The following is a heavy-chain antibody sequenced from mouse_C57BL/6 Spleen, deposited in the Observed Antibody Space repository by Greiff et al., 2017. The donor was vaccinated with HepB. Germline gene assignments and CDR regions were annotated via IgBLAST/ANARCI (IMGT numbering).Heavy chain of an antibody. Sequence: EVKVEESGGGLVQPGGSLSLSCAASGFTFTDYYTSWVRQPPGKALEWLGFIRNKANGYTTEYSASVKGRFTISRDNSQSILYLQMNALRAEDSATYYCARSKLYYFDYWGQGTTLTVSS. CDR2: IRNKANGYTT. CDR3: ARSKLYYFDY. V-gene: IGHV7-3*01. J-gene: IGHJ2*01. CDR1: GFTFTDYY. D-gene: IGHD4-1*01.